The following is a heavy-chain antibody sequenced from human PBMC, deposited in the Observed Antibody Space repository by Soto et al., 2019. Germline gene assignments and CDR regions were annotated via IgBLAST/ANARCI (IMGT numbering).Heavy chain of an antibody. Sequence: SETLSLTCTVSGGSISRSSYYWGWIRQPPGKGLEWIGSIYYSGSTYYNPSLKSRVTISVDTSKNQFSLKLSSVTAADTAVYYCARLLRYYGSGSSYYFDYWGQGTLVTVSS. V-gene: IGHV4-39*01. CDR2: IYYSGST. J-gene: IGHJ4*02. CDR3: ARLLRYYGSGSSYYFDY. D-gene: IGHD3-10*01. CDR1: GGSISRSSYY.